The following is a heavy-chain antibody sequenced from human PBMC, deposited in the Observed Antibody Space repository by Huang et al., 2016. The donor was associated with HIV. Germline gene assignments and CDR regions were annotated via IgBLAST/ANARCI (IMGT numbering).Heavy chain of an antibody. V-gene: IGHV3-30*18. D-gene: IGHD3-10*01. CDR1: GFTFSTYG. CDR2: ISYDGSEK. CDR3: VKDQGHTFMVRYHFDF. J-gene: IGHJ4*02. Sequence: QVQLVESGGGVVQPGRSLRLSCAASGFTFSTYGMHWVRQAPGKGREWVTVISYDGSEKYYADSVKGRLTSPRDNSNNTLYLQMNSLRADDTAVYYCVKDQGHTFMVRYHFDFWGQGTLVTVSS.